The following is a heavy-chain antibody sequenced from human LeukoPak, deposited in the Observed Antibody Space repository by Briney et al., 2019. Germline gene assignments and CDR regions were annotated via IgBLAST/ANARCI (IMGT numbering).Heavy chain of an antibody. J-gene: IGHJ4*02. CDR3: AAGSGSYYIPFDY. Sequence: ASVKVSRKASGYTFTGYYMHWVRQAPGQGLEWMGWINPNSGGTNYAQKFQGRVTMTRDTSISTAYMELSSLRSEDTAVYYCAAGSGSYYIPFDYWGQGTLVTVSS. CDR2: INPNSGGT. V-gene: IGHV1-2*02. D-gene: IGHD3-10*01. CDR1: GYTFTGYY.